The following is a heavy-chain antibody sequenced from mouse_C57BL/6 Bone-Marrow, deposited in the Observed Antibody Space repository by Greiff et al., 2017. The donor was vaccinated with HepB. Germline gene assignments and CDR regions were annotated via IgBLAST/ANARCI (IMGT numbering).Heavy chain of an antibody. D-gene: IGHD1-1*01. J-gene: IGHJ2*01. CDR2: IYPSDSET. Sequence: QVQLQQPGAELVRPGSSVKLSCKASGYTFTSYWMDWVKQRPGQGLEWIGNIYPSDSETHYNQKFKDKATLTVDKSSSTAYMQLSSLTSEDSAVYYCARDYCCSSSGYFDYWGQGTTLTVSS. V-gene: IGHV1-61*01. CDR1: GYTFTSYW. CDR3: ARDYCCSSSGYFDY.